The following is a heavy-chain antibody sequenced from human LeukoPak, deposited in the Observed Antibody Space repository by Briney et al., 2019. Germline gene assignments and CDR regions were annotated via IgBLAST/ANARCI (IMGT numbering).Heavy chain of an antibody. CDR1: GYTFTNYW. J-gene: IGHJ3*02. V-gene: IGHV5-51*01. D-gene: IGHD3-16*01. Sequence: GESLKISCQGSGYTFTNYWIAWVRQMPGKGLEWMGVICPADSDTTYSPSFQGQVTISADKSISTAYLQWTSLKAPDTAMYYCARFDRSSSWFWGFDIWGQGTMVTVSS. CDR3: ARFDRSSSWFWGFDI. CDR2: ICPADSDT.